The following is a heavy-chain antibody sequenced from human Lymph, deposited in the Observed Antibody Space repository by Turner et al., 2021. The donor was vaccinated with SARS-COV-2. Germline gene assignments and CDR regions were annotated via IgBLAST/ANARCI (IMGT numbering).Heavy chain of an antibody. D-gene: IGHD4-17*01. V-gene: IGHV3-21*01. CDR2: ISSSSSYI. CDR1: GFTFSTYS. Sequence: EVQLFESGGGLVKPGGSLRLSCSASGFTFSTYSMNWFRQAPGKGLEWVSSISSSSSYIYYADSVKGRFTISRDDAKNSMYLQIDSLRAEDTAVYFCARDIPTTADYFDYWGQGTLVTVSS. J-gene: IGHJ4*02. CDR3: ARDIPTTADYFDY.